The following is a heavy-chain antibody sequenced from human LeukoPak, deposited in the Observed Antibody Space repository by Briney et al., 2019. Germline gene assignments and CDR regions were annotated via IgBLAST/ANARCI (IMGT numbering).Heavy chain of an antibody. V-gene: IGHV3-30-3*01. CDR1: GFSFSDYW. Sequence: GGSLRLSCAASGFSFSDYWMNWVRQAPGKGLEWLAVISYDGLAQFRADSVRDRFTISRDNSKNILYLQLDSLRAEDAAVYYCARATLWFGEPYYFDYWGQGTLVTVSS. CDR2: ISYDGLAQ. D-gene: IGHD3-10*01. J-gene: IGHJ4*02. CDR3: ARATLWFGEPYYFDY.